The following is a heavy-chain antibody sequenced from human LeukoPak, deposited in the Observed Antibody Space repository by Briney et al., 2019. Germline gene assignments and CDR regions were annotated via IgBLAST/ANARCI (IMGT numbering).Heavy chain of an antibody. J-gene: IGHJ4*02. CDR2: ISSSSSYI. V-gene: IGHV3-21*01. CDR3: ARDYVDTAMGDFDY. D-gene: IGHD5-18*01. CDR1: GFTFSSYG. Sequence: PGGSLRLSCAASGFTFSSYGMHWVRQAPGKGLEWVSSISSSSSYIYYADSVKGRFTISRDNAKNSLYPQMNSLRAEDTAVYYCARDYVDTAMGDFDYWGQGTLVTVSS.